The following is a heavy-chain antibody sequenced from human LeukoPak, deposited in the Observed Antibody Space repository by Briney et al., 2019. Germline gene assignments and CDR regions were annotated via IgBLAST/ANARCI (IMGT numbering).Heavy chain of an antibody. CDR1: AGSISSIRYY. Sequence: SETLSLTCTVSAGSISSIRYYWGWIRQPPGKALEWIGNVYYSVSTSYNPSLKSRVTISVDTSKNQFSLKLSSVTAAATAVYYCASRGYGSGSYGYWGQGTLVTVSS. CDR2: VYYSVST. CDR3: ASRGYGSGSYGY. J-gene: IGHJ4*02. D-gene: IGHD3-10*01. V-gene: IGHV4-39*07.